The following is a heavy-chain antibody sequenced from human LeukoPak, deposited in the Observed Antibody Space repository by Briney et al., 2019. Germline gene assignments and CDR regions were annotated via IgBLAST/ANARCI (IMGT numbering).Heavy chain of an antibody. J-gene: IGHJ4*02. CDR2: INPSGGST. Sequence: ASMKVSCKTSGFTFTGHYMHWVRQAPGQGLEWMGIINPSGGSTSYAQKFQGRVTMTRDTSTSTVYMELSSLRSEDTAVYYCARAGMATRYDYWGQGTLVTVSS. D-gene: IGHD5-24*01. CDR3: ARAGMATRYDY. CDR1: GFTFTGHY. V-gene: IGHV1-46*01.